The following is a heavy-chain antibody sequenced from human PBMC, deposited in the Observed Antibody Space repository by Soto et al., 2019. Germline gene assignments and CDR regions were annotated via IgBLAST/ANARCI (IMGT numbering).Heavy chain of an antibody. CDR1: GFTFSSYD. V-gene: IGHV3-13*01. CDR3: ARDGPEAEFDY. J-gene: IGHJ4*02. CDR2: IGTAGDT. D-gene: IGHD2-15*01. Sequence: GGSLRLSGAASGFTFSSYDMHWVRQATGKGLEWVSAIGTAGDTYYPGSVKGRFTISRENAKNSLYLQMNSLRAGDTAVYYCARDGPEAEFDYWGQGTLVTVSS.